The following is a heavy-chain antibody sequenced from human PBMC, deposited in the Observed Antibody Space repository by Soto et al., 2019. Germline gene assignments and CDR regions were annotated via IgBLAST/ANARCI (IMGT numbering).Heavy chain of an antibody. CDR1: GGSFSGYY. Sequence: SETLSLTCAVYGGSFSGYYWSWIRQPPGKGLEWIGEINHSGSTNYNPSPKSRVTISVDTSKNQFSLKLSSVTAADTAVYYCARHKRKNRVGAYYYYYGMDVWGQGTTVTVSS. CDR3: ARHKRKNRVGAYYYYYGMDV. V-gene: IGHV4-34*01. D-gene: IGHD1-26*01. J-gene: IGHJ6*02. CDR2: INHSGST.